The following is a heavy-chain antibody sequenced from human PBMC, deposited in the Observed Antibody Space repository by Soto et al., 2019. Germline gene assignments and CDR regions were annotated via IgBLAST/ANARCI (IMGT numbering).Heavy chain of an antibody. J-gene: IGHJ6*01. D-gene: IGHD1-1*01. CDR1: GFTFSSYG. CDR3: AKAVHDSDYYHYGLDV. V-gene: IGHV3-30*18. CDR2: ISFHGSER. Sequence: QVQLVESGGGVVQPGRSLRLSCAASGFTFSSYGMHWVRQAPGKGLEWVAVISFHGSERYYADSVKGRFTISRGNFKNTLDLQMNSLRAEDTPVYYCAKAVHDSDYYHYGLDVW.